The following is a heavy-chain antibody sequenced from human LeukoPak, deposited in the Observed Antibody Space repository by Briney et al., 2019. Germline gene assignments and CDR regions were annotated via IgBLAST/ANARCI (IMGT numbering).Heavy chain of an antibody. CDR1: GYTLTELS. CDR3: ATHLALPVYGGNSRDAFDI. CDR2: FDPEDGET. V-gene: IGHV1-24*01. J-gene: IGHJ3*02. Sequence: ASVKVSCKVSGYTLTELSMHWVRQAPGKGLEWMGGFDPEDGETIYAQKFQGRVTMTEDTSTDTAYMELSSLRSEDTTVYYCATHLALPVYGGNSRDAFDIWGQGTMVTVSS. D-gene: IGHD4-23*01.